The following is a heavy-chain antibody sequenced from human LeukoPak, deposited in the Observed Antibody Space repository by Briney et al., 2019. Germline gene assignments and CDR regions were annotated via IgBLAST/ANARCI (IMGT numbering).Heavy chain of an antibody. CDR3: ARDGYGSGSYYPDY. Sequence: GGSLRLSCAASGFTFSSYGMHWVRQDPGKGLEWVAFIRYDGSNKYYADSVKGRFSISRDNAKNTLFLQMNSLRAEDTAVYYCARDGYGSGSYYPDYWGQGTLVTVSS. CDR2: IRYDGSNK. J-gene: IGHJ4*02. V-gene: IGHV3-30*02. D-gene: IGHD3-10*01. CDR1: GFTFSSYG.